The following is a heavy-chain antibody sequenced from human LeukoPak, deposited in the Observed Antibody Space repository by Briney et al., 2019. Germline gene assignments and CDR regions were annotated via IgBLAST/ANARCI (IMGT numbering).Heavy chain of an antibody. V-gene: IGHV4-30-2*01. CDR1: GGSISSGGYS. CDR2: IYHSGST. Sequence: SETLSLTCAVSGGSISSGGYSWSWIRQPPGKGLEWIGYIYHSGSTYYNPSLKSRVTISVDRSKNQSSLKLSSVTAADTAVYYCARGSSFGPFDYWGQGTLVTVSS. D-gene: IGHD2/OR15-2a*01. J-gene: IGHJ4*02. CDR3: ARGSSFGPFDY.